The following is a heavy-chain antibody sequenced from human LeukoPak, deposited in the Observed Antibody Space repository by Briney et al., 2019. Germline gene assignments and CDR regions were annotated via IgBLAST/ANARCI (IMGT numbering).Heavy chain of an antibody. V-gene: IGHV1-69*05. Sequence: EASVKVSCKASGGTFSSYAISWVRQAPGQGLEWMGGIIPIFGTANYAQKFQGRVTITTDESTSTAYMELNSLRAEDTAVYYCASWGAGGNSWGQGTLVTVSS. CDR3: ASWGAGGNS. CDR2: IIPIFGTA. J-gene: IGHJ4*02. D-gene: IGHD3-16*01. CDR1: GGTFSSYA.